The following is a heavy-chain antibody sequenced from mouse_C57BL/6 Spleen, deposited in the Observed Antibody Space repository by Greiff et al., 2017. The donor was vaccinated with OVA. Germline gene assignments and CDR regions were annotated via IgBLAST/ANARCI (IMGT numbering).Heavy chain of an antibody. J-gene: IGHJ4*01. Sequence: QVQLQQPGTELVKPGASVKLSCKASGYTFTSYWMHWVKQSPGHGLEWIGIINPSNGGTNSNEKSKSKATLTVDKSSSTAYMQLSSLTSEDSAVYYCARFRWAMDYWGQGTSVTVSS. CDR1: GYTFTSYW. CDR3: ARFRWAMDY. CDR2: INPSNGGT. V-gene: IGHV1-53*01.